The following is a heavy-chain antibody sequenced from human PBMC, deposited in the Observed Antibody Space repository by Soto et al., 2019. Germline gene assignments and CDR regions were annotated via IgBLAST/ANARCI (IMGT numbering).Heavy chain of an antibody. CDR2: ISSSGSTI. V-gene: IGHV3-11*01. J-gene: IGHJ3*02. Sequence: QVQLVESGGGLVKPGGSLRLSCAASGFTLSGYYMSWIRQAPGKGLEWLSYISSSGSTIYYADSVKGRFTISRDTAKNSLYLQMNSPRAEDTAVYYCARDRRDRRGGSRYHRSFDIWGQGSMVTVSS. CDR1: GFTLSGYY. CDR3: ARDRRDRRGGSRYHRSFDI. D-gene: IGHD2-15*01.